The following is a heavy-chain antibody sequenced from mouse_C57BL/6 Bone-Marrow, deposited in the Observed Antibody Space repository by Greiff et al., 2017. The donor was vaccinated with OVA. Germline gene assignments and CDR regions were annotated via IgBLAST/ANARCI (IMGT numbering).Heavy chain of an antibody. CDR2: ISDGGSYT. CDR1: GFTFSSYA. CDR3: ARDETGTFAY. J-gene: IGHJ3*01. D-gene: IGHD4-1*01. V-gene: IGHV5-4*01. Sequence: EVKLMESGGGLVKPGGSLKLSCAASGFTFSSYAMSWVRQTPEKRLEWVATISDGGSYTYYPDNVKGRFTISRDNAKNNLYLQMSHLKSEDTAMYYCARDETGTFAYWGQGTLVTVSA.